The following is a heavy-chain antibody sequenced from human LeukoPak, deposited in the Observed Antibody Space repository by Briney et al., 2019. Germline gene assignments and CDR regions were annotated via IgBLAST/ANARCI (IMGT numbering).Heavy chain of an antibody. Sequence: GGSLRLSCAASGFAVSSNHMNWVRQAPGKGLEWVSVIYSGGSTYYADSVKGRFTISRDNSKNTLYLQMNSLRAEDTAVYYCARGSPGDDAFDIWGQGTMVTVSS. V-gene: IGHV3-66*01. J-gene: IGHJ3*02. CDR2: IYSGGST. CDR3: ARGSPGDDAFDI. CDR1: GFAVSSNH.